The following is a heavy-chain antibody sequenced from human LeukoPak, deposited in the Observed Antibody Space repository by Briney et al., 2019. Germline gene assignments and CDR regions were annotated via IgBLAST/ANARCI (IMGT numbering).Heavy chain of an antibody. CDR1: GCSFTSYW. J-gene: IGHJ3*02. D-gene: IGHD5-24*01. CDR3: ARERTLEMATMEGYDAFDI. CDR2: IYPGDSDT. Sequence: GASPQISCKGAGCSFTSYWIGWVRQLPGKGRGGMGIIYPGDSDTRYSPSFQGQVTISADKSISTAYLQWSSLRSEDTAVYYCARERTLEMATMEGYDAFDIWGQGTMVTVSS. V-gene: IGHV5-51*01.